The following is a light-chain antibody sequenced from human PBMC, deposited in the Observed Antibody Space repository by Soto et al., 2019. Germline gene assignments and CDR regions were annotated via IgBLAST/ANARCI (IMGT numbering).Light chain of an antibody. V-gene: IGKV1-27*01. CDR1: QGISNY. CDR3: QKYNSGPQA. CDR2: AAS. J-gene: IGKJ1*01. Sequence: DIQMTQSTSSLSTSVGDRVTITCRASQGISNYLAWYQQKPGKVPKLLIYAASTLESGVPSRFSGSGSGTDFVLTISSLQPEDVATYYCQKYNSGPQAFGQGNKVEI.